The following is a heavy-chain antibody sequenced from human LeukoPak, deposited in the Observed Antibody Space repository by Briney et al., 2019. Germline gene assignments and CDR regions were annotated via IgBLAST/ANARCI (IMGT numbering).Heavy chain of an antibody. J-gene: IGHJ4*02. Sequence: GASVKVSCKASGYTFSTYAMSWVRQAPGKGLEWVSSFSGSGGGTYYADSVKGRFTISRDNSKNTLYLQMNSLRAEDTAVYYCARSGYNRFDYWGQGTLVTVSS. CDR3: ARSGYNRFDY. V-gene: IGHV3-23*01. CDR2: FSGSGGGT. D-gene: IGHD5-24*01. CDR1: GYTFSTYA.